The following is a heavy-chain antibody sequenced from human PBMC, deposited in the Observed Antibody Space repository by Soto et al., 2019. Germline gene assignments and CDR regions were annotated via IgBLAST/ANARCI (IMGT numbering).Heavy chain of an antibody. V-gene: IGHV1-69*13. CDR3: ARGDYYDSSGLIGGHYYYGMDV. CDR2: IIPIFGTA. D-gene: IGHD3-22*01. Sequence: SVKVSCKASGGTFSSYAISWVRQAPGQGLEWMGGIIPIFGTANYAQKFQGRVTITADESTSTAYMELSSLRSEDTAVYYCARGDYYDSSGLIGGHYYYGMDVWGQGTTVTVSS. J-gene: IGHJ6*02. CDR1: GGTFSSYA.